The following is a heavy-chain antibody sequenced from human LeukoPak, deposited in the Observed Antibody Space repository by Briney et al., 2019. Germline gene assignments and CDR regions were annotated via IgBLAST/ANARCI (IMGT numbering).Heavy chain of an antibody. D-gene: IGHD3-9*01. V-gene: IGHV4-61*01. CDR1: GGSVSSGSYY. CDR2: IYYSGST. Sequence: SETLSLTCTVSGGSVSSGSYYWSWIRQPPGKGLEWIGYIYYSGSTNYNPSLKSRVTLSVDTSKNQFSLKLSSVTAADTAVYYCARGDRYYDILTGYYRGGLDGYWGQGTLVTVSS. CDR3: ARGDRYYDILTGYYRGGLDGY. J-gene: IGHJ4*02.